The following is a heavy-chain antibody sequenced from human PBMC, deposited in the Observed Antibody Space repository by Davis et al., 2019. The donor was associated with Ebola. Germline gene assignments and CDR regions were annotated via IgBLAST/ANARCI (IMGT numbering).Heavy chain of an antibody. CDR3: ARATRASGWFLDY. CDR2: INDSGNT. J-gene: IGHJ4*02. Sequence: SETLSLTCAAYGGSFSGYYWSWIRQLPGKGLEWIGEINDSGNTNYNPSLKSRVTISVDTSKNQFSLKLSSVTAADTAVYYCARATRASGWFLDYWGQRILVTVSS. V-gene: IGHV4-34*01. CDR1: GGSFSGYY. D-gene: IGHD6-19*01.